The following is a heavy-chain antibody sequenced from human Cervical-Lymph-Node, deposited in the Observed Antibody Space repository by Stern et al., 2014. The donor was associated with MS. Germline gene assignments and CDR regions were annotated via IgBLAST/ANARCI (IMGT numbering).Heavy chain of an antibody. V-gene: IGHV3-21*01. CDR3: ARGRGGNYRYYFDY. D-gene: IGHD4-23*01. CDR1: GVTFSSYI. CDR2: SSSGGSYI. Sequence: VPLEESGGGLVKPWGSLRLSCAASGVTFSSYIMNWVRQAPGQGLEWVAFSSSGGSYIYCADSLKGRFTISRDNAKNSMYLQMNSLRADDTAVYYCARGRGGNYRYYFDYWGQGTLVTVSS. J-gene: IGHJ4*02.